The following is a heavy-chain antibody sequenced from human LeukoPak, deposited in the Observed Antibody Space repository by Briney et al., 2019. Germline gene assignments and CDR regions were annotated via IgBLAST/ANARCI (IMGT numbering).Heavy chain of an antibody. CDR3: ARDIGSSGWYGGDAFDI. CDR1: GYTFTSYG. CDR2: ISAYNGNT. D-gene: IGHD6-19*01. J-gene: IGHJ3*02. V-gene: IGHV1-18*01. Sequence: ASVKVSCKASGYTFTSYGISWVRQAPGQGLEWMGWISAYNGNTNYAQKLQGRVTMTTDTSTSTAYMELRSLGSEDTAVYYCARDIGSSGWYGGDAFDIWGQGTMVTVSS.